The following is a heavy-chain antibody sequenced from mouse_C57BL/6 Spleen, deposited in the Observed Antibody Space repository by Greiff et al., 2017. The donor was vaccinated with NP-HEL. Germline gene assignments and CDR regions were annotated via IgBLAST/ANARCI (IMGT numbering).Heavy chain of an antibody. CDR3: ARRDSYYSNPYAMDY. V-gene: IGHV1-18*01. J-gene: IGHJ4*01. D-gene: IGHD2-5*01. CDR2: INPNNGGT. Sequence: EVQLQQSGPELVKPGASVKIPCKASGYTFTDYNMDWVKQSHGKSLEWIGDINPNNGGTIYNQKFKGKATLTVDKSSSTAYMELRSLTSEDTAVYYCARRDSYYSNPYAMDYWGQGTSVTVSS. CDR1: GYTFTDYN.